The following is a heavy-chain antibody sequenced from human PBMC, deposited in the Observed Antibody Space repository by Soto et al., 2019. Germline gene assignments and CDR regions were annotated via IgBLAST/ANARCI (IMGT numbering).Heavy chain of an antibody. CDR1: GFTFSSYW. V-gene: IGHV3-74*01. D-gene: IGHD3-22*01. CDR2: INSDGSST. Sequence: EVQLVESGGGLVQPGGSLRLSCAASGFTFSSYWMHWVRQAPGKGLVWVSRINSDGSSTSYADSVKGRFIISRDHAKNTLYLQMTSLRAEDTAVYYCASPRYDSSGTPFDHWGQGTLVTVSS. CDR3: ASPRYDSSGTPFDH. J-gene: IGHJ4*02.